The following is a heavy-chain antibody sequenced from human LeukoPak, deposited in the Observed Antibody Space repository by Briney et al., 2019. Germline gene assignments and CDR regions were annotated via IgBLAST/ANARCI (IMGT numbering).Heavy chain of an antibody. V-gene: IGHV4-61*08. CDR3: ARVNRRGVTPRWYFDL. J-gene: IGHJ2*01. CDR2: IYYSGST. D-gene: IGHD2-21*02. CDR1: GGSISSGGYS. Sequence: PSETLSLTCAVSGGSISSGGYSWSWIRQPPGKGLEWIGYIYYSGSTNYNPSLKSRVTISVDTSKNQFSLKLSSVTAADTAVYYCARVNRRGVTPRWYFDLWGRGTLVTVSS.